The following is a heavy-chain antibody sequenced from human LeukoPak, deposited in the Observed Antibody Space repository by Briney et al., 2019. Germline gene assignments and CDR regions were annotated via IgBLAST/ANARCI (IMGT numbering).Heavy chain of an antibody. V-gene: IGHV3-21*01. CDR2: ISSSSSYI. CDR3: ARSYCYDSSGHY. J-gene: IGHJ4*02. CDR1: GFTFSSYS. Sequence: GGSLRLSCAASGFTFSSYSMNWVRQAPGKGLEWVSSISSSSSYIYYADSVKGRSTTSRDNAKNSLYLQMNSLRAEDTAVYYCARSYCYDSSGHYWGQGTLVTVSS. D-gene: IGHD3-22*01.